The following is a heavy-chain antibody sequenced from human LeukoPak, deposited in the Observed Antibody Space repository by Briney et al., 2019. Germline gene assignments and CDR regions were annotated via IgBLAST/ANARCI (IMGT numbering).Heavy chain of an antibody. CDR2: ISSSSSTI. CDR1: GFTFSSYS. J-gene: IGHJ4*02. D-gene: IGHD2-8*01. Sequence: GGSLRLSCAASGFTFSSYSMNWVRQAPGKGLEWVSYISSSSSTIYYADSVKGRFTISRDNAKNSLYLQMNSLRAEDTAVYYCAREKGYCTNGVCYPVQPIDYWGQGTLVTVSS. CDR3: AREKGYCTNGVCYPVQPIDY. V-gene: IGHV3-48*01.